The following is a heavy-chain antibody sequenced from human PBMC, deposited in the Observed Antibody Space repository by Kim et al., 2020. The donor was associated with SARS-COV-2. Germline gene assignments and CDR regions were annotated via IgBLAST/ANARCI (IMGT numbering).Heavy chain of an antibody. Sequence: SETLSLTCTVSGGSISSGGYYWSWIRQHPGKGLEWIGYIYYSGNTYYNPSLKSRVTISVDTSKNQFSLKLSSVTAADTAVYYCARGPNYGSGSYYPYWCQGPLVTVTS. CDR2: IYYSGNT. J-gene: IGHJ4*02. CDR1: GGSISSGGYY. V-gene: IGHV4-31*03. CDR3: ARGPNYGSGSYYPY. D-gene: IGHD3-10*01.